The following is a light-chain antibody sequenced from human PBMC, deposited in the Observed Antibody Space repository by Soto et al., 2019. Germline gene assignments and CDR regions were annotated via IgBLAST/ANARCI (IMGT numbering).Light chain of an antibody. CDR2: DAS. CDR1: QSIASY. J-gene: IGKJ3*01. V-gene: IGKV3-11*01. CDR3: QRRSDWAFG. Sequence: EIVLTQSPDSLSLSPGERATLSCGSSQSIASYLAWYQQKPGQAPRLLIYDASKRATGIPDRFRGSGSGTVFPLTISSLEPEDFAVYYCQRRSDWAFGFGRGTRVDFK.